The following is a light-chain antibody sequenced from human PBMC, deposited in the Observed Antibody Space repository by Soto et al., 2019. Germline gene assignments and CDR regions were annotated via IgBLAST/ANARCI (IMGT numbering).Light chain of an antibody. Sequence: DIQMTQSPSSLSASVEDRVIITCRASQSISNHLNWYQQKPGKAPKLLIFAASSLQSGVPSRFSGSSSGPDFNLTSSSLRPEDFGTYYCLQSYRIPPTFGQGTKVEIK. CDR1: QSISNH. J-gene: IGKJ1*01. V-gene: IGKV1-39*01. CDR2: AAS. CDR3: LQSYRIPPT.